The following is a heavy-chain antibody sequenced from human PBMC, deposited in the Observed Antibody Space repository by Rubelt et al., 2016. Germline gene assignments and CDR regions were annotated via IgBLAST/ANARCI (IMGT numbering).Heavy chain of an antibody. V-gene: IGHV1-3*01. J-gene: IGHJ4*02. CDR3: ARGGGAGQWELDF. Sequence: QVHLVQSGAEVKRPGASVKVSCKASGYTFTRYSIHWLRQAPGQRLEWMGWINAGNGNTKYSQNFQGRVTITRDKSASTAYIELGSLGSEDTAVDYCARGGGAGQWELDFWGQGALVTVSS. CDR1: GYTFTRYS. D-gene: IGHD1-26*01. CDR2: INAGNGNT.